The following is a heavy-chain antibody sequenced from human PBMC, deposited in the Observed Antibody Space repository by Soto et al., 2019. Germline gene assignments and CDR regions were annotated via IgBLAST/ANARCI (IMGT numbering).Heavy chain of an antibody. V-gene: IGHV3-30*18. D-gene: IGHD3-10*01. CDR3: AKVGLLWFGELSFYYYYGMDV. CDR1: GFTFSSYG. CDR2: ISYDGSNK. Sequence: GRSLRLSCAASGFTFSSYGMHWVRQAPGKGLEWVAVISYDGSNKYYADSVKGRFTISRDNSKNTLYLQMNSLRAEDTAVYYCAKVGLLWFGELSFYYYYGMDVWGQGTTVTVSS. J-gene: IGHJ6*02.